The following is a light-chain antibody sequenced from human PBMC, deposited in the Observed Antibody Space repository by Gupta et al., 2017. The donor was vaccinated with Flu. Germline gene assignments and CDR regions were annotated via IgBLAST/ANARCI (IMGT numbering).Light chain of an antibody. V-gene: IGKV3-20*01. CDR2: GAS. Sequence: ESATLSCRASQSVSSSYLAWYQQKPGQAPRLLIYGASSRATGIPDRFSGSGSGTDFTLTISRLEPEDFAVYYCQQYGSSRGTFGGGTKVEIK. CDR3: QQYGSSRGT. J-gene: IGKJ4*01. CDR1: QSVSSSY.